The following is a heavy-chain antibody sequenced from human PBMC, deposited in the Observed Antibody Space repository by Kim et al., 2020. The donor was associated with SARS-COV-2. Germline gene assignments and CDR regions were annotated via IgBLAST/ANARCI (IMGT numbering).Heavy chain of an antibody. CDR1: GFTFDDYA. V-gene: IGHV3-43*02. D-gene: IGHD3-9*01. Sequence: GGSLRLSCAASGFTFDDYAMHWVRQAPGKGLEWVSLISGDGGSTYYADSVKGRFTISRDNSKNSLYLQMNSLRTEDTALYYCAKDFGSRLRYFDWLLDYGLDVWGQGTTVTVAS. CDR3: AKDFGSRLRYFDWLLDYGLDV. J-gene: IGHJ6*02. CDR2: ISGDGGST.